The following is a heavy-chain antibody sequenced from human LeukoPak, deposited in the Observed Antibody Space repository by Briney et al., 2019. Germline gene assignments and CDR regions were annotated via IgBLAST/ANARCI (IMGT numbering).Heavy chain of an antibody. CDR1: GFNFSNYA. CDR3: ARGSEDYDSSGYYYDLGDY. Sequence: GGSLRLSCAASGFNFSNYAMHWVRQAPGKGLEWVAVISYEGNNKYYADSAKGRFTISRDNSKNKQYLQMNSLRAEDTAVYYCARGSEDYDSSGYYYDLGDYWGQGTLVTVSS. J-gene: IGHJ4*02. CDR2: ISYEGNNK. D-gene: IGHD3-22*01. V-gene: IGHV3-30*04.